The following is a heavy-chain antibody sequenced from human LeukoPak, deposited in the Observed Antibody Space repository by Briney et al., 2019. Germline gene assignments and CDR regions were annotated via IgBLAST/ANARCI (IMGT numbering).Heavy chain of an antibody. D-gene: IGHD1-26*01. J-gene: IGHJ4*02. CDR2: ISFSGRST. CDR3: AKDREKAVGATIFDF. V-gene: IGHV3-23*01. Sequence: GGSLGLSCAVSGFTFSDYAMSWVRQAPGKGLEWVLGISFSGRSTNYADSVKGRFIISRDNSNNTLYLQMNSLRAEDTAVYYCAKDREKAVGATIFDFWGQGTLVTVSS. CDR1: GFTFSDYA.